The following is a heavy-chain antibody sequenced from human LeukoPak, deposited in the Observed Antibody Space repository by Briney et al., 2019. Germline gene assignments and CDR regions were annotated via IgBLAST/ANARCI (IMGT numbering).Heavy chain of an antibody. D-gene: IGHD2-15*01. CDR2: IYYSGST. CDR1: GGSISNYY. Sequence: PSQTLSLTCTVSGGSISNYYGSWIRQPPGKGLEWIGYIYYSGSTSYNPSLKSRVTISVDTSKNQFSLKLSSVTAADTAVYFCARYCSGVSCYSRALDSWGQGTLVTVSS. V-gene: IGHV4-59*01. J-gene: IGHJ4*02. CDR3: ARYCSGVSCYSRALDS.